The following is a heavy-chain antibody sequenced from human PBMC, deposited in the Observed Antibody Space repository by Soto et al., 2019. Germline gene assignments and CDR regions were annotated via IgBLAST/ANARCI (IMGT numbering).Heavy chain of an antibody. CDR2: IIPIFGTA. D-gene: IGHD6-6*01. CDR1: GGTFSSYA. V-gene: IGHV1-69*01. J-gene: IGHJ4*02. Sequence: QVQLVQSGAEVKKPWSSVKVSCKASGGTFSSYAISWVRQAPGQGLEWMGGIIPIFGTANYAQKFQGRVTMTADESTSTAHMELSSLRSEDTAVYYCARYPDSSSTGGVDYWGQGTLVTVSS. CDR3: ARYPDSSSTGGVDY.